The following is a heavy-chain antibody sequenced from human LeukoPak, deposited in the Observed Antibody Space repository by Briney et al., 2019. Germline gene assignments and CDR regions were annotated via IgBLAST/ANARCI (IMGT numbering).Heavy chain of an antibody. CDR2: VTESGDRS. CDR3: ARDPSWRHDS. Sequence: GGSLRLSCTVSGFNFRSYAMSWVRQAPGKGLEWVSYVTESGDRSIYVESVQGRFTISRDNVKNTLSLQMNSLRAEDTAVYYCARDPSWRHDSWGQGTLATVSS. CDR1: GFNFRSYA. J-gene: IGHJ4*02. V-gene: IGHV3-23*01.